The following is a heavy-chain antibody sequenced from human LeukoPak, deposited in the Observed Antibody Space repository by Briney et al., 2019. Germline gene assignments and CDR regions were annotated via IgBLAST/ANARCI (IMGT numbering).Heavy chain of an antibody. CDR2: ISHTGSTM. J-gene: IGHJ4*02. CDR1: GFSFSSYS. CDR3: ARTRTHSSYGY. V-gene: IGHV3-48*04. Sequence: GGSLRLSCAASGFSFSSYSMNWVRQAPGKGLEWVSYISHTGSTMSYADSVKGRFTISRDNAKNSLYLQMNSLRAEDTAVYYCARTRTHSSYGYWGQGTLVTVSS. D-gene: IGHD6-6*01.